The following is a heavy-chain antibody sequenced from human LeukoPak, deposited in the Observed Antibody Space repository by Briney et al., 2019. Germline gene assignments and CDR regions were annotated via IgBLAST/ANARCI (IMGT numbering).Heavy chain of an antibody. CDR1: GGSISSGGYY. D-gene: IGHD3-10*01. CDR2: IYYSGST. Sequence: SQTLSLTCTVSGGSISSGGYYWSWIRQHPGKGLEWIGYIYYSGSTYYYPSLKSRVTISVDTSKNQFSLKLSSVTAADTAVYYCASITPNYWYFDLWGRGTLVTVSS. J-gene: IGHJ2*01. V-gene: IGHV4-31*03. CDR3: ASITPNYWYFDL.